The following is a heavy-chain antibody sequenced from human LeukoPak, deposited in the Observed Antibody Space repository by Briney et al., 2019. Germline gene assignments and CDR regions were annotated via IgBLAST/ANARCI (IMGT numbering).Heavy chain of an antibody. V-gene: IGHV1-2*02. CDR3: ARDYCSGGSCLGFDY. Sequence: GASVKVSCKASGHTFTGYYMHWVRQAPGQGLEWMGWINPNSGGTNYAQKFQGRVTMTRDTSISTAYMELSRLRSDDTAVYYCARDYCSGGSCLGFDYWGQGTLVTVSS. CDR2: INPNSGGT. CDR1: GHTFTGYY. J-gene: IGHJ4*02. D-gene: IGHD2-15*01.